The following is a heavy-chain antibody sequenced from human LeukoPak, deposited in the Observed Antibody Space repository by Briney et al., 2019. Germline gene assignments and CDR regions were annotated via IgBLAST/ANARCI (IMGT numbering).Heavy chain of an antibody. D-gene: IGHD6-13*01. CDR1: GYSFTSYW. CDR2: IYPGDSDT. J-gene: IGHJ5*02. CDR3: ARRYRRVAAAGHNWFDP. V-gene: IGHV5-51*01. Sequence: GESLKISCKGSGYSFTSYWIGCVRPMPGKGLEWMGIIYPGDSDTRYSPSFQGQVTISADKSISTAYLQWSSLKASDTAMYYCARRYRRVAAAGHNWFDPWGQGTLVTVSS.